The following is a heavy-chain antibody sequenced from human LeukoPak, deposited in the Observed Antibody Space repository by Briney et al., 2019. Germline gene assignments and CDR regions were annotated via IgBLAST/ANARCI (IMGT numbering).Heavy chain of an antibody. V-gene: IGHV4-61*02. CDR2: IYTSGST. Sequence: PSQTLSLTCTVSGGSISSGSYYWSWIRQPAGKGLEWIGRIYTSGSTNYNPSLKSRVTISVDTSKNQFSLKLSSVTAADTAAYYCARENHYYYYYMDVWGKGTTVTVSS. J-gene: IGHJ6*03. CDR1: GGSISSGSYY. D-gene: IGHD1-14*01. CDR3: ARENHYYYYYMDV.